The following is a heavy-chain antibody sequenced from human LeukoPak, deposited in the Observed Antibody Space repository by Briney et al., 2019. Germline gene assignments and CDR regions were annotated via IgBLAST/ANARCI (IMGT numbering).Heavy chain of an antibody. V-gene: IGHV3-7*01. CDR2: IKLGGSEK. Sequence: GGSLRLSCAASGFSFSRVWMSWVRQAPGKGPEWVASIKLGGSEKYYVDSVKGRFTISRDNAKNSLYLQMNTLRAEDTAVYYCAKEGYWGQGTLVTVSS. J-gene: IGHJ4*02. CDR1: GFSFSRVW. CDR3: AKEGY.